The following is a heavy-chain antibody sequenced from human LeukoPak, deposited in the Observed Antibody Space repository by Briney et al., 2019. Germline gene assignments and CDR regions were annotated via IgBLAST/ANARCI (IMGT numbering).Heavy chain of an antibody. CDR3: ARGTAYTEHSFFDY. CDR2: INPNSGDT. V-gene: IGHV1-2*02. J-gene: IGHJ4*02. Sequence: ASVRVSCKASGYTFTGYYLHWVRQAPGQGPEWMGWINPNSGDTNYAQKSQGRVTMTWDTSISTAYMGLSRLKSDDTAIYYCARGTAYTEHSFFDYWGQRPLVTVSS. CDR1: GYTFTGYY. D-gene: IGHD3-16*01.